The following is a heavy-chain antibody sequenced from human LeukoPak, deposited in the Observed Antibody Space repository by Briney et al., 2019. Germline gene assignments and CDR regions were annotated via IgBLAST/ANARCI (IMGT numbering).Heavy chain of an antibody. V-gene: IGHV4-59*01. CDR1: GRSISGSY. Sequence: PSESLSLTCTVSGRSISGSYLSWVRQHPGKGLEWIAYMYNSGSTNYNPSLKSRVTISIDTSKNQFSLKLGSVTAADTAIYYCARGIESYGDYRYWGQGTLVTVSS. CDR2: MYNSGST. J-gene: IGHJ4*02. CDR3: ARGIESYGDYRY. D-gene: IGHD4-17*01.